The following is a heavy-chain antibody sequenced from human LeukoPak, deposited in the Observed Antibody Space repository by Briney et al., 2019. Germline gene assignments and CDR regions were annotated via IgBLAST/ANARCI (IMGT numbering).Heavy chain of an antibody. D-gene: IGHD3-22*01. CDR1: GFTFSLFA. CDR3: AKDGYNYDSSGHFDY. J-gene: IGHJ4*02. V-gene: IGHV3-23*01. CDR2: ISGSGGGT. Sequence: GGSLSLSCAASGFTFSLFAMHWVPPGPWKGLEWVSAISGSGGGTYHADADSVKGRFTISRDNSKNALYLEINNLRAEDTAVYYCAKDGYNYDSSGHFDYWGRRTLVTVSS.